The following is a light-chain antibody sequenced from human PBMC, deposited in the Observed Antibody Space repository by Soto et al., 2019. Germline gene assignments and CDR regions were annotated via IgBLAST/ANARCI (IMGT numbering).Light chain of an antibody. CDR1: SSNIGNNY. V-gene: IGLV1-51*01. J-gene: IGLJ2*01. Sequence: QAVLTQPPSVCAAPGQKVTISCSGSSSNIGNNYVSWYQQLPGTAPKLLIYDNNKRPSGIPDRFSGSKSGTSATLGITGLQTGDEADYYCGTWDSSLSAEVFGGGTKLTVL. CDR3: GTWDSSLSAEV. CDR2: DNN.